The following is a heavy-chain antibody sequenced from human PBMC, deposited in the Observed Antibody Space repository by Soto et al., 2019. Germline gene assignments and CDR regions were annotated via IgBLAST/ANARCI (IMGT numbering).Heavy chain of an antibody. CDR2: IYHSGST. CDR1: GGSISSSNW. J-gene: IGHJ6*02. Sequence: QVQLQESGPGLVKPSGTLSLTCAVSGGSISSSNWWSWVRQPPGKGLEWIGEIYHSGSTNYNPSLTSRVTISVDNSKTQFSLKLSSVTAADTAVYYCARVVGGDYYGMDVWGQGTTVTVSS. V-gene: IGHV4-4*02. D-gene: IGHD2-2*01. CDR3: ARVVGGDYYGMDV.